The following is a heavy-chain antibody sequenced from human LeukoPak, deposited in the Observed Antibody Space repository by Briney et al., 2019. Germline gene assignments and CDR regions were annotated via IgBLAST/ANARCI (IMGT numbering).Heavy chain of an antibody. CDR2: IRRKANSYAT. J-gene: IGHJ6*04. D-gene: IGHD3-9*01. CDR3: TRQLGITISDV. Sequence: PGRSLRLSCAASGFTFSGSAMHWVRQASGEWLEWAGRIRRKANSYATVYAASVKGRFTISRDDSKNTAYLQMNSLKTEDTAVYYCTRQLGITISDVWGKGTTVTISS. V-gene: IGHV3-73*01. CDR1: GFTFSGSA.